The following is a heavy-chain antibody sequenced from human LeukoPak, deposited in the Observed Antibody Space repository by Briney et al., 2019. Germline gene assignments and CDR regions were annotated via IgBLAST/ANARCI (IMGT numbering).Heavy chain of an antibody. D-gene: IGHD1-26*01. CDR3: ARRRGELLAYYYMDV. Sequence: GASVKVSCKASGYTFTSYDINWVRQATGQGLEWMGWMNPNSGNTGYAQKFQGRVTMTTDTSTSTAYMELRSLGSDDTAVYYCARRRGELLAYYYMDVWGKGTTVTISS. J-gene: IGHJ6*03. CDR2: MNPNSGNT. V-gene: IGHV1-8*01. CDR1: GYTFTSYD.